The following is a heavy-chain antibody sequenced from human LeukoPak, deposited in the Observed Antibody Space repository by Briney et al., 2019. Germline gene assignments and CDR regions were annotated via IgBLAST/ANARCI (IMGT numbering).Heavy chain of an antibody. CDR3: ASPPLSSAMYYAH. V-gene: IGHV1-2*02. J-gene: IGHJ4*02. Sequence: ASVKVSCKASGYNFSGHDMHWVRQAPGQGLEWMGWIKPSDGDTNYAQNFQGRVTMTRDTSISTAYMELSSLRSDDTAVYYCASPPLSSAMYYAHWGQGTLVTVSS. CDR1: GYNFSGHD. D-gene: IGHD1-26*01. CDR2: IKPSDGDT.